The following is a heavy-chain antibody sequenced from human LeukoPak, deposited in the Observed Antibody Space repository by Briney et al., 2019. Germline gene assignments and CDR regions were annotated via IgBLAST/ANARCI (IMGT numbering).Heavy chain of an antibody. CDR1: GFTFSSYG. CDR2: ISGSGGRT. D-gene: IGHD2-2*01. CDR3: AKDAPAASYYFDY. Sequence: PGGSLRLSCAASGFTFSSYGMHWVRQAPGKGLEWVSAISGSGGRTYYADSVKGRFTISRDNSKNTLYLQMNSLRAEDTAIYYCAKDAPAASYYFDYWGQGTLVTVSS. V-gene: IGHV3-23*01. J-gene: IGHJ4*02.